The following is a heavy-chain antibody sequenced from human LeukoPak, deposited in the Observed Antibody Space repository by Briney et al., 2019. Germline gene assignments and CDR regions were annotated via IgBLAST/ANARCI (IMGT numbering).Heavy chain of an antibody. CDR3: ARATSSYFYYMDV. CDR2: IYTSGST. CDR1: GGSISSGSYY. V-gene: IGHV4-61*02. D-gene: IGHD5-12*01. Sequence: PSETLSLTCTVSGGSISSGSYYWSWIRQPAGKGLEWIGRIYTSGSTNYNPSLKSRVTISADTSKNQFSLNVSSVTAADTAVYYCARATSSYFYYMDVWGKGTTVTISS. J-gene: IGHJ6*03.